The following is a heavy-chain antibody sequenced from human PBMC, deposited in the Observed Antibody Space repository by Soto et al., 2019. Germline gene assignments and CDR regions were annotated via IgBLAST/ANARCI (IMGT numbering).Heavy chain of an antibody. J-gene: IGHJ3*01. CDR1: GFTFSTYA. CDR2: INSNGGST. CDR3: AREGYSYGPNAFDF. Sequence: EVQLVESGKGLVQPGGSLRLSCAASGFTFSTYAMHWVRQAPGKGLEYVSGINSNGGSTYYADSVKGRFTISRDNSKNTLYLQMGSLRDEDMAVYYCAREGYSYGPNAFDFWGQGTMVTVSS. V-gene: IGHV3-64*02. D-gene: IGHD5-18*01.